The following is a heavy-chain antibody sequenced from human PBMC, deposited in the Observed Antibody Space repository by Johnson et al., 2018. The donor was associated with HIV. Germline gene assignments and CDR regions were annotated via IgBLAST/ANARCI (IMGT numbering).Heavy chain of an antibody. CDR1: GFTVSSNY. CDR2: IYSGGRT. J-gene: IGHJ3*02. CDR3: AKSTRGNWGSCFDI. D-gene: IGHD7-27*01. Sequence: VQLVESGGGLVQPGGSLRLSCAASGFTVSSNYMSWVRQAPGKGLEWVSVIYSGGRTYYADSVKGRFTISRDNAKNSLYLHMNSLRAEDTAVYYCAKSTRGNWGSCFDIWGQGTMVTVSS. V-gene: IGHV3-66*01.